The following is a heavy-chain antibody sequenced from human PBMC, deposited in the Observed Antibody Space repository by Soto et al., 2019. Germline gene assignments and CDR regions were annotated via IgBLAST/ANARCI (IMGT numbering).Heavy chain of an antibody. J-gene: IGHJ4*02. CDR2: SYYTGNT. Sequence: QVQLQESGPGLVKPSQTLSLTCTVSGGSISSGGYYWSWIRQHPGKGLEWIGYSYYTGNTYYNQSLKTRVAVSVDTSKNQSSLKLSSVTAADTAVYYCARDSAGTAMTFDYWGQGTLVTVSS. V-gene: IGHV4-31*03. CDR1: GGSISSGGYY. D-gene: IGHD5-18*01. CDR3: ARDSAGTAMTFDY.